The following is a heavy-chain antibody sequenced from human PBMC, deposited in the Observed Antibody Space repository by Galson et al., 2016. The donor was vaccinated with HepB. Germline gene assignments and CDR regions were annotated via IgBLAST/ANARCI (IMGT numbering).Heavy chain of an antibody. D-gene: IGHD2-2*01. V-gene: IGHV2-70*01. CDR2: INWAGDE. CDR3: AGLRVVAAGDNWFDP. CDR1: GFSLSAFGMF. Sequence: PALVKPTQTLTLTCTFSGFSLSAFGMFVSWIRQPPGKALEWLAAINWAGDEYYSTSLKTRLTISKDTSKNQVVPTMTNMGPADTATYSCAGLRVVAAGDNWFDPWGQGTLVTVSS. J-gene: IGHJ5*02.